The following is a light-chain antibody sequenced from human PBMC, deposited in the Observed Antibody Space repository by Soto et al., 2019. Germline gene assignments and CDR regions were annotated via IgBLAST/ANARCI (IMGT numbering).Light chain of an antibody. CDR3: QSYDTSLSGYVV. Sequence: QSVLTQPPSVSGAPGQRVTISCTGSSSNIGAGYDVHWYQQLPGTAPKLLIYANNHRPSGVPDRFSGSKSGTSASLAITGLQAEDEADYYCQSYDTSLSGYVVFGGGTKVTVL. J-gene: IGLJ2*01. V-gene: IGLV1-40*01. CDR2: ANN. CDR1: SSNIGAGYD.